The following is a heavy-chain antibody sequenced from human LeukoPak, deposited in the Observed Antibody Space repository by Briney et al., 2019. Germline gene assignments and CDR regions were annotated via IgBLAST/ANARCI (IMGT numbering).Heavy chain of an antibody. D-gene: IGHD3-22*01. CDR1: GGSISSYY. CDR2: IYYSGST. J-gene: IGHJ3*02. Sequence: SETLSLTCTVSGGSISSYYWSWIRQAPGKGLEWIGYIYYSGSTNYNPSLKSRVTVSVDTSKNQFSLKLSSVTAADTAVYYCARVSTYYDSSGYAFDIWGQGTMVTVSS. V-gene: IGHV4-59*01. CDR3: ARVSTYYDSSGYAFDI.